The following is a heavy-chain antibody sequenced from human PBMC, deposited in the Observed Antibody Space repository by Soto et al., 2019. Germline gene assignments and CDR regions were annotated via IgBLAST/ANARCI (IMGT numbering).Heavy chain of an antibody. CDR2: IWYDGSNK. D-gene: IGHD1-7*01. V-gene: IGHV3-33*01. Sequence: HPGGSLRLSCAASGFTFSSYGMHWVRQAPGKGLEWVAVIWYDGSNKYYADSVKGRFTISRDNSKNTLYLQMNSLRAEGTAVYYCARDFLRLELPDAFDIWGQGTMVTVSS. CDR3: ARDFLRLELPDAFDI. CDR1: GFTFSSYG. J-gene: IGHJ3*02.